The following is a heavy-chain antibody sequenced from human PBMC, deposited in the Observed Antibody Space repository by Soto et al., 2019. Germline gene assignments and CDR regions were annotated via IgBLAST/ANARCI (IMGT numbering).Heavy chain of an antibody. CDR3: AKVSMVREITVEAFDY. CDR2: ISWDGGST. J-gene: IGHJ4*02. D-gene: IGHD3-10*01. Sequence: EVQLVESGGVVVQPGGSLRLSCAASGFTFDDYTMHWVRQAPGKGLEWVSLISWDGGSTYYADSVKGRFTISRDNSKNSRYLQMNSLRTEDTALYYCAKVSMVREITVEAFDYWGQGTLVTVSS. V-gene: IGHV3-43*01. CDR1: GFTFDDYT.